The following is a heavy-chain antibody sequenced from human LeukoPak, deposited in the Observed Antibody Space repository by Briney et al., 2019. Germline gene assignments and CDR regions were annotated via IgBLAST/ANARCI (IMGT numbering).Heavy chain of an antibody. CDR1: EFTFSNYP. J-gene: IGHJ4*02. V-gene: IGHV3-21*01. Sequence: GGSPRLSCAASEFTFSNYPMHWVRQAPGKGLEWVSSISTSSSYIYYADSVKGRFTISRDNAKKSMFLQMNSLRGEDTAIYYCARVGGRSYSGAYLAIWGQGTLVAVSS. D-gene: IGHD2-15*01. CDR2: ISTSSSYI. CDR3: ARVGGRSYSGAYLAI.